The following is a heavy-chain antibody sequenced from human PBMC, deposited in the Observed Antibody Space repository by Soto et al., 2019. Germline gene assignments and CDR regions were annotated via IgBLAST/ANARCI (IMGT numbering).Heavy chain of an antibody. D-gene: IGHD4-17*01. CDR1: GGSISSGDYY. CDR3: ASSTVTTENWFDP. Sequence: PSETLSLTCTVSGGSISSGDYYWSWIRHPPGKGLEWIGYIYYSGSTYYNPSLKSRVTISVDTSKNQFSLKLSSVTAADTAVYYCASSTVTTENWFDPWGQGTLVTVSS. CDR2: IYYSGST. J-gene: IGHJ5*02. V-gene: IGHV4-30-4*01.